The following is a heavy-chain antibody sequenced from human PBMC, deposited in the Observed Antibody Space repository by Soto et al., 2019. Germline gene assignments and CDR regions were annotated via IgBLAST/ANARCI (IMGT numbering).Heavy chain of an antibody. CDR1: GYTFTSYG. CDR2: ISAYNGNT. J-gene: IGHJ4*02. V-gene: IGHV1-18*01. D-gene: IGHD3-9*01. Sequence: QVQLVQSGAEVKKPGASVKVSCKASGYTFTSYGISWVRQAPGQGLEWMGWISAYNGNTNYAQKLQGRVTMTTDTSTSKAYMELRSLRSDDTAVYYCARDLHVILTGYYPPSFDYWGQGTLVTVSS. CDR3: ARDLHVILTGYYPPSFDY.